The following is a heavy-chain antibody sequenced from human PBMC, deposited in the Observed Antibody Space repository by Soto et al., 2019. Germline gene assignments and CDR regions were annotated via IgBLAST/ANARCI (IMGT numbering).Heavy chain of an antibody. D-gene: IGHD3-16*01. Sequence: QVQLVQSGAEVKKPGSSVKVSCKASGGTFSSYDISWVRQAPGQGLEWMGGIIPIFGTANYAQKFQARVTITADECTSTGYMGLRSLRSEDTAVYYCAGEGGARVRRMDVWGQGTTVTVSS. CDR3: AGEGGARVRRMDV. CDR1: GGTFSSYD. V-gene: IGHV1-69*12. CDR2: IIPIFGTA. J-gene: IGHJ6*02.